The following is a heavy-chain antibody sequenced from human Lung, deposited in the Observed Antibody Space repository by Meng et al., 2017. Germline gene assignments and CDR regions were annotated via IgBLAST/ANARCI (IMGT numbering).Heavy chain of an antibody. CDR3: ARAEDYYDSSGYYYGLDY. CDR1: GGTFSSYA. CDR2: IIPIFGTA. J-gene: IGHJ4*02. D-gene: IGHD3-22*01. Sequence: QVEAVQLGAEGKKPGSSVKVSCKPSGGTFSSYAISWVQQAPGQGLEWMGGIIPIFGTANYAQKFQGRVTITADESTSTAYMELSSLRSEDTAVYYCARAEDYYDSSGYYYGLDYWGQGTLVTVSS. V-gene: IGHV1-69*01.